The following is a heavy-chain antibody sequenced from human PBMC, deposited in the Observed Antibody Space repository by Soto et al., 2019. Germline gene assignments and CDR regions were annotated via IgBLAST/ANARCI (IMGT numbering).Heavy chain of an antibody. V-gene: IGHV4-59*01. Sequence: SETLSLTCTVSGGSISSYYWSWIRQPLGKGLEWIGYIYYSGSTNYNPSLKSRVTISVDTSKNQFSLKLSSVTAADTAVYYCARERAGIAARNFDYWGQGTLVTVSS. CDR1: GGSISSYY. CDR2: IYYSGST. J-gene: IGHJ4*02. D-gene: IGHD6-6*01. CDR3: ARERAGIAARNFDY.